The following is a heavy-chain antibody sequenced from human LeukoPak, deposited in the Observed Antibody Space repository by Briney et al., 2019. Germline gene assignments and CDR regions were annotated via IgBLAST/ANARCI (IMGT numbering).Heavy chain of an antibody. J-gene: IGHJ4*02. Sequence: GGSLRLSCAASGFTFSSYSMSWVRQAPGQGLEWVSSISSSSSYIYYADSVKGRFTISRDNAKNSLYLQMNSLRAEDTAVYYCARGSTYSSGWYTGFDYWGQGTLVTVSS. CDR2: ISSSSSYI. CDR1: GFTFSSYS. D-gene: IGHD6-19*01. CDR3: ARGSTYSSGWYTGFDY. V-gene: IGHV3-21*01.